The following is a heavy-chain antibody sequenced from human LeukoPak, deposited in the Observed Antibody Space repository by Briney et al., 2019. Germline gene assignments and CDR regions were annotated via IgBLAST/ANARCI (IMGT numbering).Heavy chain of an antibody. J-gene: IGHJ4*02. CDR3: ARTVLGYFDY. CDR2: IYTSGST. Sequence: SETLSLTCTVSGGSISSGSYYWSWIRQPAGTGLEWIGRIYTSGSTNYNPSLKSRVTISVDTSKNQFSLKLSSVTAADTAVYYCARTVLGYFDYWGQGTLVTVSS. CDR1: GGSISSGSYY. V-gene: IGHV4-61*02. D-gene: IGHD7-27*01.